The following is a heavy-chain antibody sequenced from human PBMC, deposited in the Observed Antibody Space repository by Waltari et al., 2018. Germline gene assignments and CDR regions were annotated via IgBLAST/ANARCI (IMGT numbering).Heavy chain of an antibody. Sequence: EVQVVESGGGLVQPGGSLRLSCVASGFIFSNYEMNWVHQAPGKGLEWVSYISNSGSTTYYADSVKGRFTISRDNAKNSMYLEMDSLRAEDTAVYYCARPSTEYYYYYYYMDVWGKGTTVTVS. V-gene: IGHV3-48*03. CDR1: GFIFSNYE. CDR3: ARPSTEYYYYYYYMDV. CDR2: ISNSGSTT. J-gene: IGHJ6*03.